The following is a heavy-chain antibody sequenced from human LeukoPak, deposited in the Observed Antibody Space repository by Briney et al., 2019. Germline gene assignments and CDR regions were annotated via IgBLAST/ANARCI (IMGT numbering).Heavy chain of an antibody. D-gene: IGHD3-10*01. CDR2: IYYSGST. CDR1: GGSISSYY. CDR3: ATALYYYGSGSYPRFDY. V-gene: IGHV4-59*01. Sequence: SETLSLTCTVSGGSISSYYWSWIRQPPGKGLEWIGYIYYSGSTDYNPSLKSRVTISVDTSKNQFSPKLSSVTAADTAVYYCATALYYYGSGSYPRFDYWGQGTLVTVSS. J-gene: IGHJ4*02.